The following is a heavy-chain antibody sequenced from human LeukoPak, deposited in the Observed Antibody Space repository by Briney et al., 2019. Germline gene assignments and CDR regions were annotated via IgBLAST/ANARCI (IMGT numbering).Heavy chain of an antibody. CDR2: ISSSGSYI. Sequence: GGSLRLSCAASGFTFSSYSMNWVRQAPGKGLEWVSSISSSGSYIYYADSVKGRFTISRDNAKNSLYLQMNSLRAEDTAVYYCARDQSSGGYLTREDAFDIWGQGTMVTVSS. J-gene: IGHJ3*02. CDR3: ARDQSSGGYLTREDAFDI. CDR1: GFTFSSYS. V-gene: IGHV3-21*01. D-gene: IGHD3-22*01.